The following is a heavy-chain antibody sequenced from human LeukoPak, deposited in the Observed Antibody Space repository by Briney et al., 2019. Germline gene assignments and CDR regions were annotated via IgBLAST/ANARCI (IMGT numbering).Heavy chain of an antibody. CDR2: IYPDDSDT. J-gene: IGHJ3*02. CDR3: ARGRDGYNYFDAFDI. CDR1: GYSFTSYW. V-gene: IGHV5-51*01. D-gene: IGHD5-24*01. Sequence: GESLKISCKGSGYSFTSYWIGWVRQMPGKGLEWMGIIYPDDSDTRYSPSFQGQVTISPDKSISTAYLQWSSLKASDIAMYYCARGRDGYNYFDAFDIWGQGTMVTVSS.